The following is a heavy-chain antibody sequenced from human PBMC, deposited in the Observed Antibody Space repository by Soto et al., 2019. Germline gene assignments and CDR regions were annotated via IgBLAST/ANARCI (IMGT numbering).Heavy chain of an antibody. CDR3: ARGRGEFDA. D-gene: IGHD2-21*01. Sequence: PSETLSLTCTVSGGSISSGDYYWSWIRQPPGKGLEWIGYIYYSGCTYYNPSLKSRVTISIDTSKNQLSLNLRSVSAADTAVYYCARGRGEFDAWGQGTPVTVSS. CDR1: GGSISSGDYY. V-gene: IGHV4-30-4*01. CDR2: IYYSGCT. J-gene: IGHJ5*02.